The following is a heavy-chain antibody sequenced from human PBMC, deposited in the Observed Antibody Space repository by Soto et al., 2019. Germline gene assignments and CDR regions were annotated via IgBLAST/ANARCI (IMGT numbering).Heavy chain of an antibody. D-gene: IGHD2-2*01. J-gene: IGHJ5*01. CDR2: INPRGGST. CDR1: GYTFTSYY. Sequence: GASVKVSCKASGYTFTSYYMHWVLQAPGQGLERMGIINPRGGSTSYAQKFQGRVTMTRDTSTSTVYMELSSLRAEDTAVYSPATAMAIVRAIIGRNWFGTWGQRTRVRVSS. CDR3: ATAMAIVRAIIGRNWFGT. V-gene: IGHV1-46*01.